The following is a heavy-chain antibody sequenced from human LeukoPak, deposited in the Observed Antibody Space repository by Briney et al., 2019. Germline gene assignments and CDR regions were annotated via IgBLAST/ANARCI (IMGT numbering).Heavy chain of an antibody. CDR2: IIPIFGTA. D-gene: IGHD1-1*01. CDR1: GGTFSSYA. V-gene: IGHV1-69*06. Sequence: SVKVSCKASGGTFSSYAISWVRQAPGQGLEWMGGIIPIFGTANYAQKFQGRVTITADKSTSTAYMELSSLRSEDTAVYYCASTLEPNGWFDPWGQGTLVTVSS. CDR3: ASTLEPNGWFDP. J-gene: IGHJ5*02.